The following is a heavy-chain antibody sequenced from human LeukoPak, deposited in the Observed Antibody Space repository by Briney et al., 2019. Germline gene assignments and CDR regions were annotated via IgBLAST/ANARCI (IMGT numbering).Heavy chain of an antibody. V-gene: IGHV3-7*01. CDR1: GFTFSSYW. Sequence: SGGSLRLSCAASGFTFSSYWMSWVRQAPGKGLEWVANIKQDGSEKYYVDSVKGRFTISRDNAKNSLYLQMNSLRAEDTAVYYCARDLSIVSQDAFDIWGQGTMVTVSS. D-gene: IGHD1-26*01. CDR3: ARDLSIVSQDAFDI. CDR2: IKQDGSEK. J-gene: IGHJ3*02.